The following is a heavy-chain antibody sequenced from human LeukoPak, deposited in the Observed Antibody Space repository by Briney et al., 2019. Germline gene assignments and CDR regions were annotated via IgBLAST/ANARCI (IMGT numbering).Heavy chain of an antibody. CDR2: IYSGGST. V-gene: IGHV3-53*01. CDR1: WFTLRSNH. Sequence: WGVLRLSRAAPWFTLRSNHKNLGPQAPGEGLEWVSVIYSGGSTYYADSVKGRFTISRDNSKNTLYLQMNSLRAEDTAVYYCARDLGETGYWGQGTLVTVSS. J-gene: IGHJ4*02. CDR3: ARDLGETGY. D-gene: IGHD3-10*01.